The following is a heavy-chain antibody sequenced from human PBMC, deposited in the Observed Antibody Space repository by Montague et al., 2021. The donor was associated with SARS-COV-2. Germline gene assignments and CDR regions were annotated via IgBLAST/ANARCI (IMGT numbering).Heavy chain of an antibody. V-gene: IGHV3-7*01. D-gene: IGHD1-26*01. CDR2: INQDGSDK. CDR3: SRDSVVGATAEWFDP. CDR1: EFTFSRYW. J-gene: IGHJ5*02. Sequence: SRRLSCAASEFTFSRYWMTWVRQAPGKGLEWVASINQDGSDKRYVGSVKGRFTISRDNAMNSLFLQMNSLRVEDTAVYYCSRDSVVGATAEWFDPWGQGTLVTVSS.